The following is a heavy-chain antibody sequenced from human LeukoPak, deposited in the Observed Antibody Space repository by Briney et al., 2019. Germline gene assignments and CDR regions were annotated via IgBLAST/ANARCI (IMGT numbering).Heavy chain of an antibody. J-gene: IGHJ4*02. Sequence: GGSLRLSCAASGFTFSSYAMSWVRQAPGKGLEWVSAISGSGGSTYYADSVKGRFTISRDNSKNTLYLQMNSLRAEDTAVCYCAKDVGGYSSPFDYWGQGTLVTVSS. D-gene: IGHD6-13*01. CDR2: ISGSGGST. CDR1: GFTFSSYA. CDR3: AKDVGGYSSPFDY. V-gene: IGHV3-23*01.